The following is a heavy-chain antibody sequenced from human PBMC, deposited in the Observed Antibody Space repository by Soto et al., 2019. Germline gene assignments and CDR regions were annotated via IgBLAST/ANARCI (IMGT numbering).Heavy chain of an antibody. J-gene: IGHJ4*02. CDR1: GFNFGAFS. V-gene: IGHV3-23*01. CDR2: ISVSDAFI. D-gene: IGHD1-20*01. Sequence: GFLSLSFAAPGFNFGAFSLNGVGQAPGKGLEWVSGISVSDAFIYYADSVRGRFSISRDASENILYLQMNSLRVDDTAIYYCKRETVAGITGLDYWGPGTLVTVSS. CDR3: KRETVAGITGLDY.